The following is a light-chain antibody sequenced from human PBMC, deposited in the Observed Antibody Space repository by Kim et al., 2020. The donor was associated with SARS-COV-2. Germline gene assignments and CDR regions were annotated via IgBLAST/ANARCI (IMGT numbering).Light chain of an antibody. CDR3: QQSYITSLT. CDR2: AAS. J-gene: IGKJ4*01. CDR1: QSISSY. V-gene: IGKV1-39*01. Sequence: DVQMTQSPSSLFASVGDRVTITCRASQSISSYLIWYQQKAGKAPRLLISAASSLQSGVPSRYSGSGSGTDFTLTISSLQPEDFATYYCQQSYITSLTFGGETKVHNK.